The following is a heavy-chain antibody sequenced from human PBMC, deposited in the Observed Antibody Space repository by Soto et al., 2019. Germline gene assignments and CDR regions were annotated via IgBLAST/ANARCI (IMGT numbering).Heavy chain of an antibody. CDR1: GFTFSSYE. Sequence: GGSLRLSCSASGFTFSSYEMNWVRQAPGKGLEWVSYISDSGITIYYADSVKGRFTVSRDDAQNSVYLQMDSLRAEDTAVYYCARDLLHYDFWSGYSAYFYYGMDVWGPGT. J-gene: IGHJ6*02. CDR3: ARDLLHYDFWSGYSAYFYYGMDV. V-gene: IGHV3-48*03. CDR2: ISDSGITI. D-gene: IGHD3-3*01.